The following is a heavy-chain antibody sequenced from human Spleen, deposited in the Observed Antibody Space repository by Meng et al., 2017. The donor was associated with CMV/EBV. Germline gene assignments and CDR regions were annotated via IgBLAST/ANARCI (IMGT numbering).Heavy chain of an antibody. CDR2: ISGRGDST. J-gene: IGHJ6*02. CDR1: GFTFSSYA. D-gene: IGHD4-11*01. CDR3: AKDMTTVTLRYGVDV. V-gene: IGHV3-23*01. Sequence: GGSLRLSCAASGFTFSSYAMTWVRQTPGKGLEWLSAISGRGDSTYYADSVKGRFTISRDNSKNTLYLQINSLRAEDTAVYYCAKDMTTVTLRYGVDVWGQGTTVTVSS.